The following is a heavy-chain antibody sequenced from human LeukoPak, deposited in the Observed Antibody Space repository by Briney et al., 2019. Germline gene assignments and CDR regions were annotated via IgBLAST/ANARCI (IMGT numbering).Heavy chain of an antibody. CDR1: GGSISSSSYY. D-gene: IGHD2-2*01. CDR3: AREGRLGYCSSTSCLNWFDP. CDR2: IYYSGST. V-gene: IGHV4-39*07. J-gene: IGHJ5*02. Sequence: PSETRSLTCTVSGGSISSSSYYWGWIRQPPGKGLEWIGSIYYSGSTYYNSSLKSRVTISVDTSKNQFSLKLSSVTAADTAVYYCAREGRLGYCSSTSCLNWFDPWGQGTLVTVSS.